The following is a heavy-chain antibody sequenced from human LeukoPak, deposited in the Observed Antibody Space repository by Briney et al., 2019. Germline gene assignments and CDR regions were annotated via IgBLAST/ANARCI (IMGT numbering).Heavy chain of an antibody. D-gene: IGHD3-10*01. Sequence: SETLSLTCTVSGGSISSGGYYWSWIRQHPGKGLEWIGYIYYSGSTYYNPSLTSRVTISVDTSKNQFSLQLNSVTPEDTAVYYCARGSYGLGGFWDYYFDYWGQGTLVTVSS. CDR1: GGSISSGGYY. CDR3: ARGSYGLGGFWDYYFDY. J-gene: IGHJ4*02. V-gene: IGHV4-31*03. CDR2: IYYSGST.